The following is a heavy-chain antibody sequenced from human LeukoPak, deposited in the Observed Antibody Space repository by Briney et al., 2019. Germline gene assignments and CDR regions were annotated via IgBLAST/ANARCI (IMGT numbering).Heavy chain of an antibody. D-gene: IGHD4-17*01. CDR2: ITTSGGNT. Sequence: GGSLRLSCAASGFPFSSNAMSWVRQAPGKGLEWVSAITTSGGNTYYADSAKGRFTISRDNSKNTLYLQMNSLSAEDTAIYYCAKVRGPFISTGGFDPWGQGTLVTVSS. V-gene: IGHV3-23*01. CDR1: GFPFSSNA. CDR3: AKVRGPFISTGGFDP. J-gene: IGHJ5*02.